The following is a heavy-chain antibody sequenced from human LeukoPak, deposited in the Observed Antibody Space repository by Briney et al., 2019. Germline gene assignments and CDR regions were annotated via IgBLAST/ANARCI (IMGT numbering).Heavy chain of an antibody. CDR3: ARHRELLWFGELLSSPYYYMDV. D-gene: IGHD3-10*01. Sequence: SETLSLTCAVYGGSFSGYYWSWIREPPGKGLEWIGEINHSGSTNYNPSLKSRVTISVDTSKNQFSLKLSSVTAADTAVYYCARHRELLWFGELLSSPYYYMDVWGKGTTVTISS. CDR2: INHSGST. J-gene: IGHJ6*03. V-gene: IGHV4-34*01. CDR1: GGSFSGYY.